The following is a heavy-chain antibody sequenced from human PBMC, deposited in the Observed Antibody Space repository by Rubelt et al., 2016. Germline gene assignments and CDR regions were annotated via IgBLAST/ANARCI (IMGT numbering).Heavy chain of an antibody. V-gene: IGHV3-53*04. J-gene: IGHJ6*02. D-gene: IGHD5-24*01. Sequence: EVQLVESGGVVVQPGGSLRLSCAASGFTVSSNYMSWVRQAPGKGLEWVSVIYSGGSTYYADSGKGRFTISRPNSKNTLYLQMNSLRAEDTAVYYCARDVMASAWGQGTTVTVSS. CDR1: GFTVSSNY. CDR3: ARDVMASA. CDR2: IYSGGST.